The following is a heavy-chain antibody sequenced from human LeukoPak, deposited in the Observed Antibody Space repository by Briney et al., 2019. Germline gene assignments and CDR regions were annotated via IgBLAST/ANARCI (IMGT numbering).Heavy chain of an antibody. Sequence: GGSLRLSCAASGFTFSGSAMHWVRQASGKGLEWVGRIRSKANSYAKAYAASVKGRFTISRDDSKNTAYLQMNSLKTEDTAVYYCTSLYYYDSSGRIRDYWGQGTLVTVSS. V-gene: IGHV3-73*01. D-gene: IGHD3-22*01. CDR1: GFTFSGSA. CDR2: IRSKANSYAK. CDR3: TSLYYYDSSGRIRDY. J-gene: IGHJ4*02.